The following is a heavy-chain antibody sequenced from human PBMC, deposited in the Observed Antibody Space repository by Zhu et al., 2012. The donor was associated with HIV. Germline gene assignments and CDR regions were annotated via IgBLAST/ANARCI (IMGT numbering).Heavy chain of an antibody. CDR2: IYHSGST. J-gene: IGHJ4*02. CDR3: ARLPGYSSGWYDEVDY. D-gene: IGHD6-19*01. V-gene: IGHV4-38-2*01. CDR1: GYSISSGYY. Sequence: QVQLQESGPGLVKPSETLSLTCAVSGYSISSGYYWGWIRQPPGKGLEWIGSIYHSGSTYYNPSLKSRVTISVDTSKNQFSLKLSSVTAADTAVYYCARLPGYSSGWYDEVDYWGQGTLVTVSS.